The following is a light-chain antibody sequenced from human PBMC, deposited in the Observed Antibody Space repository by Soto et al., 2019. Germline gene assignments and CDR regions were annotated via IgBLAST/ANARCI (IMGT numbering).Light chain of an antibody. CDR3: QQYNNWPFT. Sequence: EIVMTQSPSTLSVSPGERATLSCRASQSLGSNLAWYQQNPGQAPRLLIYGAYTRATGIPARFSGSVSGTEFTLTISSLQSEDFAVYYCQQYNNWPFTFGQGTRLEIK. V-gene: IGKV3-15*01. CDR2: GAY. CDR1: QSLGSN. J-gene: IGKJ5*01.